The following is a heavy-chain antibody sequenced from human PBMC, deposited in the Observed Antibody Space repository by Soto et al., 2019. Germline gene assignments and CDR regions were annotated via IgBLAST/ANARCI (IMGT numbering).Heavy chain of an antibody. Sequence: QVQLVESGGGLVKPGGSLRLSCAASGFTFSDYYMSWIRQAPGKGLEWISYISSSSSYINYADSVKGRFTISRDNAKNALYLQMNSLRAEDTAVYYCARVKEGGYREGAYWGQGTLVTVSA. J-gene: IGHJ4*02. V-gene: IGHV3-11*06. D-gene: IGHD3-22*01. CDR2: ISSSSSYI. CDR3: ARVKEGGYREGAY. CDR1: GFTFSDYY.